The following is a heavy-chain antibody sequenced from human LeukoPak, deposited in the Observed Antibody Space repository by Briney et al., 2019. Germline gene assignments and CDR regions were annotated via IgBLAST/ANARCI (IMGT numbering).Heavy chain of an antibody. D-gene: IGHD3-3*01. Sequence: GGSLRLSCTASGFTFSSYAMSWVRQAPGKGLNWDSTISNNGVSTYYADSMKGRFTVSRDNSRNTLYLQMNSLRAEDTAVYYCAKDPEPYDFHYFDYWGQGTLVAVSS. CDR2: ISNNGVST. J-gene: IGHJ4*02. V-gene: IGHV3-23*01. CDR1: GFTFSSYA. CDR3: AKDPEPYDFHYFDY.